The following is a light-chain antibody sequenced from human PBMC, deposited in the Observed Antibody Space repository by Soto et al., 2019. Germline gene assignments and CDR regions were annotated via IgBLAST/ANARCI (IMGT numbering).Light chain of an antibody. Sequence: EIVMTQSPPTLSVSPGEGATLACRASQSLTSNLAWYQQKPGLAPRLLIYDASTRATGIPARFSGSGSGTEFTLTISSLQSDDSAVYYCQQYSYWPRTFGQGTKVEI. CDR1: QSLTSN. CDR3: QQYSYWPRT. CDR2: DAS. V-gene: IGKV3-15*01. J-gene: IGKJ1*01.